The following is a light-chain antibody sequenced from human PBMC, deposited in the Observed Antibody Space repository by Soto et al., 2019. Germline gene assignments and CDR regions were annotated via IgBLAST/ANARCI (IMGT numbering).Light chain of an antibody. J-gene: IGLJ1*01. CDR2: EVS. CDR3: SSNAGSSSTYV. V-gene: IGLV2-8*01. Sequence: QSVLTQPPSASGSPGQSVTISCTGTNNDVGGYNYVSWFQQHPGKAPKPIIYEVSKRPSGVPDRFSGSRSVNTASLTVSGLQAEDEADYYCSSNAGSSSTYVFGTGTKVTVL. CDR1: NNDVGGYNY.